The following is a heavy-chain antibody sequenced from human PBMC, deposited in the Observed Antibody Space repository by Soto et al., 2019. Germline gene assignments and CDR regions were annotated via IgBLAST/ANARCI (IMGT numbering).Heavy chain of an antibody. D-gene: IGHD6-13*01. Sequence: QMQLVQSGPEVKKPGTSVKVSCKASGFTFTSSAVQWVRQARGQRLEWIGWIVVGSGNTNYAQKFQERVTITRDMPTSPANRGRSGRRSEDTAVYYCAAADSSSPGGGVAFDIWGQGTMVTVSS. CDR3: AAADSSSPGGGVAFDI. V-gene: IGHV1-58*01. J-gene: IGHJ3*02. CDR1: GFTFTSSA. CDR2: IVVGSGNT.